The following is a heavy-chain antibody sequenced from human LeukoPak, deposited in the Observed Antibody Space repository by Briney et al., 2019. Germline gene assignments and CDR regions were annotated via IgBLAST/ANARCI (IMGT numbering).Heavy chain of an antibody. Sequence: SVTVSCKASGGTFSSYAISWVRQAPGQGLEWMGRIIPILGIANYAQKFQGRVTITADKSTRTAYMELSSLRSEDTAVYYCARGMSGSYGYYYGMDVWGQGTTVTVSS. V-gene: IGHV1-69*04. CDR2: IIPILGIA. J-gene: IGHJ6*02. D-gene: IGHD1-26*01. CDR1: GGTFSSYA. CDR3: ARGMSGSYGYYYGMDV.